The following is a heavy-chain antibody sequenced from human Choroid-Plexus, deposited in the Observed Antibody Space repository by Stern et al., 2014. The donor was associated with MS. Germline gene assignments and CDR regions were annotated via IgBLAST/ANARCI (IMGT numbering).Heavy chain of an antibody. J-gene: IGHJ4*02. V-gene: IGHV1-3*01. D-gene: IGHD4-11*01. CDR3: ARKPDYSDFLDF. Sequence: QVQLVQSGAEVVKPGASLTISCKTSGYTFIDHAIHWVRQAPGQGLEWMGWINGGTGTTKYFQEFQGRVSFTRDKPEIAPYIDMSSLSPDDSAVYYWARKPDYSDFLDFWGQGTPVTGSS. CDR1: GYTFIDHA. CDR2: INGGTGTT.